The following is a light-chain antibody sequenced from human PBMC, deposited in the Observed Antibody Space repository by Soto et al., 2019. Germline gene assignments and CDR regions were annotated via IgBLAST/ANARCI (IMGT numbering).Light chain of an antibody. J-gene: IGKJ2*01. CDR2: GAS. CDR1: QSVSSDY. CDR3: NHFGISPST. Sequence: EIVLTQSPGTLSLSPGERATLSCRASQSVSSDYILWFQQTPGQATMLLIYGASYRAAGIPDRFGGRGSATVFTLTISRLEPEDFAVYYCNHFGISPSTFGQGTKLEIK. V-gene: IGKV3-20*01.